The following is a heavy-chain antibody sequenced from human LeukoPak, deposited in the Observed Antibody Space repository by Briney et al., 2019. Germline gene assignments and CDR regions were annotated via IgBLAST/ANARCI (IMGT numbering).Heavy chain of an antibody. CDR3: ATEYVRTHYFDW. J-gene: IGHJ4*02. CDR2: ITSNGTTT. CDR1: GYNLNTYH. Sequence: GASVRVSCKASGYNLNTYHMHWVRQAPGPGLEWMGIITSNGTTTICAKTFQGRVTMTRDTSTSTVYMDLSSLRSDDTAVYYCATEYVRTHYFDWWGQGTLVTVSS. V-gene: IGHV1-46*02. D-gene: IGHD3-16*01.